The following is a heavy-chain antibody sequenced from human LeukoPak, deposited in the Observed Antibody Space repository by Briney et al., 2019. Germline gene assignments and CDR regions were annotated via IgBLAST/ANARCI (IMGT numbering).Heavy chain of an antibody. D-gene: IGHD2-21*02. J-gene: IGHJ4*02. CDR2: IYGNDDKRLSDDK. CDR1: GFSLPTSAVG. Sequence: SGPTLLNPTQTLTLTCSFSGFSLPTSAVGVGWIRQPPGKALEWLAMIYGNDDKRLSDDKRYNAALRNRVTITKDTSKNQVVLTMTNMDPVDTATYYCAHRQLLGLRGYFGYWGQGTLVTVSS. CDR3: AHRQLLGLRGYFGY. V-gene: IGHV2-5*01.